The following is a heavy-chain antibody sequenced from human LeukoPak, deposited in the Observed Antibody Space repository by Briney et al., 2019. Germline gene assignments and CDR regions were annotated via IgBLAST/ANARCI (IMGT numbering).Heavy chain of an antibody. CDR2: IYYSGST. CDR1: GGSISSYY. CDR3: ARCYGSGSYYYYFYYMDV. Sequence: PSETLSLTCTVSGGSISSYYWSWIRQPPGKGLEWIGYIYYSGSTNYNPSLKSRVTISVDTSKNQFSLKLSSVTAADTAVYYCARCYGSGSYYYYFYYMDVWGKGTTVTISS. V-gene: IGHV4-59*01. J-gene: IGHJ6*03. D-gene: IGHD3-10*01.